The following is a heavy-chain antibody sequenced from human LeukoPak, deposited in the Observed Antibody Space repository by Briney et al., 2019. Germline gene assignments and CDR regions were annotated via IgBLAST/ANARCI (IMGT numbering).Heavy chain of an antibody. D-gene: IGHD2-21*01. CDR3: ARDIRLLLF. V-gene: IGHV3-53*01. CDR1: GFTVSDNY. Sequence: GGSLRLSCAVSGFTVSDNYMTWVRQAPGKGLEWVSVIYSSGSTYYADSVKGRFTISGDKSKNTLYLQMNSLRAEDTAVYYCARDIRLLLFGGQGTLVTVSS. J-gene: IGHJ4*02. CDR2: IYSSGST.